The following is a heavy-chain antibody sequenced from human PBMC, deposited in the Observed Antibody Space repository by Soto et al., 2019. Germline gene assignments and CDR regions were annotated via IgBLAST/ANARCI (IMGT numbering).Heavy chain of an antibody. CDR1: GGSISSSNW. Sequence: SETLSLTCVVSGGSISSSNWWSWVRQPPGKGLEWIGEIYHSGSTNYNPSLKSRVTISVDKSKNQFSLKLNSVTAADTAVYYCARFVVIIAATAATNWFDPWGQGTLVTVSS. CDR2: IYHSGST. D-gene: IGHD2-15*01. V-gene: IGHV4-4*02. J-gene: IGHJ5*02. CDR3: ARFVVIIAATAATNWFDP.